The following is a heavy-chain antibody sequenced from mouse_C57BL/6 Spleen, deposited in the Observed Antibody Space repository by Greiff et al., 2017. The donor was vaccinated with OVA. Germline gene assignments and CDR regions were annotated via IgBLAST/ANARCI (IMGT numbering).Heavy chain of an antibody. Sequence: VQLQQSGAELVRPGTSVKVSCKASGYTFTNYLIEWVKQRPGQGLEWIGVINPGSGGTHYNEKFKGKATLTADKSSSTAYMQLSSLTSEDSAVYFCASGSYCGDDWCFAYWGQGTLVTVSA. J-gene: IGHJ3*01. CDR3: ASGSYCGDDWCFAY. V-gene: IGHV1-54*01. CDR1: GYTFTNYL. CDR2: INPGSGGT. D-gene: IGHD2-2*01.